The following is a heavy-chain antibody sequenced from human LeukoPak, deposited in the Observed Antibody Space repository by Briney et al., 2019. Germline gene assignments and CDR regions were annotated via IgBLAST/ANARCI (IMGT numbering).Heavy chain of an antibody. J-gene: IGHJ4*02. CDR2: INHSGST. Sequence: SETLPPTCAVYGGSFSGYYWSWIRQPPGKGLEWIGEINHSGSTNYNPSLKSRVTISVDTSKNQFSLKLSSVTAADTAVYYCARGKRRYSSSWYIGNYFDYWGQGTLVTVSS. D-gene: IGHD6-13*01. CDR1: GGSFSGYY. V-gene: IGHV4-34*01. CDR3: ARGKRRYSSSWYIGNYFDY.